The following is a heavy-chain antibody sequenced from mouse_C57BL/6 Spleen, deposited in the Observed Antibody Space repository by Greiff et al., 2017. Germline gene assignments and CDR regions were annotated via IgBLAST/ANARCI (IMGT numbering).Heavy chain of an antibody. D-gene: IGHD1-1*01. J-gene: IGHJ1*03. CDR3: ARAPYYYGSSYDYFDV. Sequence: QVQLKQSGAELVKPGASVKISCKASGYAFSSYWMNWVKQRPGKGLEWIGQIYPGDGDTNYNGKFKGKATLTADKSSSTAYMQLSSLTSEDSAVYFCARAPYYYGSSYDYFDVWGTGTTVTVSS. CDR2: IYPGDGDT. CDR1: GYAFSSYW. V-gene: IGHV1-80*01.